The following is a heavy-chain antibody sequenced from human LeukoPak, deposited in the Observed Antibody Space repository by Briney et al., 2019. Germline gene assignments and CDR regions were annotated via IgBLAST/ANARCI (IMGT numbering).Heavy chain of an antibody. Sequence: SETLSLTCTVSGDSISNYYWSWIRQPPGKGLEWFGYIYHSGSTKYNPSLKSRVTISIDTSKHQFSLKLSSVTAADTAMYYCARGGDTSSWYAWFDPWGQGTLVTVSS. J-gene: IGHJ5*02. CDR2: IYHSGST. D-gene: IGHD6-13*01. CDR3: ARGGDTSSWYAWFDP. CDR1: GDSISNYY. V-gene: IGHV4-59*01.